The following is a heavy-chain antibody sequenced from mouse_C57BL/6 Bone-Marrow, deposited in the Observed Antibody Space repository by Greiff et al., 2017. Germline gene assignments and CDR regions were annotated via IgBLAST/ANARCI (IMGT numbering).Heavy chain of an antibody. CDR2: INPNNGGT. CDR3: ARCGSSNWYFDV. V-gene: IGHV1-26*01. Sequence: EVQLQQSGPELVKPGASVKISCKASGYTFTDYDMNWVKQSHGKSLEWIGEINPNNGGTSYNQKFKGKATLNVDKSSSTADMELRSLTSDDSAVYYCARCGSSNWYFDVWGTGTAVTVSS. J-gene: IGHJ1*03. D-gene: IGHD1-1*01. CDR1: GYTFTDYD.